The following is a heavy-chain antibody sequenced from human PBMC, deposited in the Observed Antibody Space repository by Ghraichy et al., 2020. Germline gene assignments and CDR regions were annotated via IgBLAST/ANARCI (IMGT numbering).Heavy chain of an antibody. D-gene: IGHD4-23*01. V-gene: IGHV3-7*01. J-gene: IGHJ3*02. CDR3: ARDSNSTSGLGVFCDAFVN. Sequence: GGSLRLSCAASGFTFSKYWMTWVRQAPGKGLEWVANIRHDGSAKNYVDSVEGRFTISRDNAKNLLYLEMNILRAEDTAVYYCARDSNSTSGLGVFCDAFVNWGPGTTVTVSS. CDR2: IRHDGSAK. CDR1: GFTFSKYW.